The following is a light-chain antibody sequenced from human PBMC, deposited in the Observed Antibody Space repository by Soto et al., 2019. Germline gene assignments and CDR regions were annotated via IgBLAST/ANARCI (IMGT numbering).Light chain of an antibody. CDR2: WAS. CDR1: QNILYSSNNKNF. V-gene: IGKV4-1*01. CDR3: QQYYITPLT. J-gene: IGKJ3*01. Sequence: DIVMTQSPDSLAVSLGERATINCKSSQNILYSSNNKNFLAWYQQKPGQPPKLLIYWASTRESGVPDRFSGSGSETDFTLTISSLQAEDVAVYYCQQYYITPLTFGPGTKVDIK.